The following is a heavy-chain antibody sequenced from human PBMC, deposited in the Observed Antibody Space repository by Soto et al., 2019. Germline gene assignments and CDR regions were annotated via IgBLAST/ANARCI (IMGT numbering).Heavy chain of an antibody. CDR2: VIPILGTT. CDR3: ARGRIDCRGVGCHLDS. V-gene: IGHV1-69*08. CDR1: GGTFRNYI. J-gene: IGHJ4*02. D-gene: IGHD2-15*01. Sequence: QVQLVQSGAEVKKPGSSVKVSCKASGGTFRNYIFDWVRQAPGQGLEWMGRVIPILGTTNDAQRFQGRVTISAAKSTSTAYIELSSLRSDDTAVFYCARGRIDCRGVGCHLDSWGQGTLVAVSS.